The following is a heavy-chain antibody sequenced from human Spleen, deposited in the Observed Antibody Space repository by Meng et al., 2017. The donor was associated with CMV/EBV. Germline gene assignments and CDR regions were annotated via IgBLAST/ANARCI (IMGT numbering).Heavy chain of an antibody. CDR2: IDSDGSVT. J-gene: IGHJ6*02. CDR3: ARDQRDCSGGSCYNQFYYGMDV. V-gene: IGHV3-74*01. Sequence: GGSLRLSCAASGFTFSSYWMHWVRQAPGKGLVWFSRIDSDGSVTSYADSVKGRFTISRDNAKNTLYLQMNSLRAEDTAVYYCARDQRDCSGGSCYNQFYYGMDVWGQGTTVTVSS. D-gene: IGHD2-15*01. CDR1: GFTFSSYW.